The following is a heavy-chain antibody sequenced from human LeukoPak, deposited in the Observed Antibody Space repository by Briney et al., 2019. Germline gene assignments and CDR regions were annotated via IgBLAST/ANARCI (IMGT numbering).Heavy chain of an antibody. CDR3: AREHYDFYGMDV. CDR1: GGSISSYY. CDR2: VYYTGSA. V-gene: IGHV4-59*12. D-gene: IGHD3-3*01. Sequence: SETLSLTCTVSGGSISSYYWNWIRQPPGKGLEWIGYVYYTGSANYNPSLNSRLTITIDTSKNQFSLKLNSVTAADTAVYYCAREHYDFYGMDVWGQGTTVTASS. J-gene: IGHJ6*02.